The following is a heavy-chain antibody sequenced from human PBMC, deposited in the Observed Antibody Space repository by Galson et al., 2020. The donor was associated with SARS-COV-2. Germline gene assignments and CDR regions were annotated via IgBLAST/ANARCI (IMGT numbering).Heavy chain of an antibody. CDR3: ARGATYYDFWSGYYVGLAKADSYEIDY. V-gene: IGHV3-30*04. D-gene: IGHD3-3*01. J-gene: IGHJ4*02. CDR1: GFTFSSYA. CDR2: ISYDGSNK. Sequence: QLGESLKISCAASGFTFSSYAMHWVRQAPGKGLEWVAVISYDGSNKYYADSVKGRFTISRDNSKNTLYLQMNSLRAEDTAVYYCARGATYYDFWSGYYVGLAKADSYEIDYWGQGTLVTVSS.